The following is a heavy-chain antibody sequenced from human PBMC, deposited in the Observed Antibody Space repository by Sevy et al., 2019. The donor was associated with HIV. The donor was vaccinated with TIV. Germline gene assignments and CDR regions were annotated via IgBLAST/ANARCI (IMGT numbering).Heavy chain of an antibody. J-gene: IGHJ4*02. CDR3: AKGPGDLDWLLFDY. CDR2: VSGSGDTT. Sequence: GGSLRVSCAASGFSFSGYAMSWVRQAPGKGLEWVSSVSGSGDTTKYADSVKGRFTLSRENSKNTLYLQMNSLRSEDTVLYYCAKGPGDLDWLLFDYWGRGTLVTVSS. V-gene: IGHV3-23*01. CDR1: GFSFSGYA. D-gene: IGHD3-9*01.